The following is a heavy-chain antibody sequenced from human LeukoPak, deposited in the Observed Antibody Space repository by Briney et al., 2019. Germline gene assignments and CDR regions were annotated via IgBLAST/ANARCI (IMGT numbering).Heavy chain of an antibody. D-gene: IGHD3-10*01. CDR1: GYDFSNYW. J-gene: IGHJ4*02. CDR3: ARLYGSYFNH. V-gene: IGHV5-51*01. Sequence: GESLKISCEASGYDFSNYWIGWVRQMPGKGLEWMGIIYPSDSDTRYSPSFEGQVTISTDKSISTAYLQWSSLKASDTAIYYCARLYGSYFNHWGQGTLVTVSS. CDR2: IYPSDSDT.